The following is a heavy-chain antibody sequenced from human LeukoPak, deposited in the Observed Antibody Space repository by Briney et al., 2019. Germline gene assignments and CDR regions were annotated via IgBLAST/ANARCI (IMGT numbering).Heavy chain of an antibody. CDR3: AKVSLGYCSGGSCPFY. D-gene: IGHD2-15*01. CDR2: ISGSGGST. V-gene: IGHV3-23*01. Sequence: GGSLRLSCAASGFTFSSYAMSWVCQAPGKGLEWVSAISGSGGSTYYADSVKGRFTISRDNSKNTLYLQMNSLRAEDTAVYYCAKVSLGYCSGGSCPFYWGQGTLVTVSS. J-gene: IGHJ4*02. CDR1: GFTFSSYA.